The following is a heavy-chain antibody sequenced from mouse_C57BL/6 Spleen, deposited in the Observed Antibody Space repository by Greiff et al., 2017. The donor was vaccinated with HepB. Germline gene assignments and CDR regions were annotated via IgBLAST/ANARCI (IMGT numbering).Heavy chain of an antibody. Sequence: VQLQQSGAELVRPGASVTLSCKASGYTFTDYEMHWVKQTPVHGLEWIGAIDPETGGTAYNQKFKGKAILTADKSSSTAYMELRSLTSEDSAVNYCTRAIDYYGSYFDYWGQGTTLTVSS. J-gene: IGHJ2*01. V-gene: IGHV1-15*01. CDR2: IDPETGGT. D-gene: IGHD1-1*01. CDR3: TRAIDYYGSYFDY. CDR1: GYTFTDYE.